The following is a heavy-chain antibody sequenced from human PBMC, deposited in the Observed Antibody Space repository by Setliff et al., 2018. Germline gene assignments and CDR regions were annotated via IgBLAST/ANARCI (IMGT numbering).Heavy chain of an antibody. CDR2: ITSSGTTT. CDR1: GFTFSDYY. D-gene: IGHD2-2*03. V-gene: IGHV3-11*01. Sequence: LRLSCAASGFTFSDYYMSWIRQAPGKGLEWVSYITSSGTTTFYTDSVKGRFAISRDNARNSLYLQMNSLRVEDTAVYYCARDGYPGTSWGQGTLVTVS. CDR3: ARDGYPGTS. J-gene: IGHJ5*02.